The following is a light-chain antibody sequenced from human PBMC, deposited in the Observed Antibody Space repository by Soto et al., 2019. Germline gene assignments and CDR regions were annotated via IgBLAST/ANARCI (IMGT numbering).Light chain of an antibody. CDR3: QQCGSSPS. CDR2: DTS. CDR1: QSFSSSY. V-gene: IGKV3-20*01. J-gene: IGKJ1*01. Sequence: EIVLTQSPGTLSLSPGERATLSCRASQSFSSSYLAWYQQKPGQAPRLLIYDTSSRSTGIPDRFSGSGSGTYFTLAISRLEADDFAVYYCQQCGSSPSFGQGTKVELK.